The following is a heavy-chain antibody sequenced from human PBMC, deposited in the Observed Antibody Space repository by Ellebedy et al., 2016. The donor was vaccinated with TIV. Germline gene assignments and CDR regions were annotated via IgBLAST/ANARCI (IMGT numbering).Heavy chain of an antibody. CDR3: AASESADTEY. Sequence: MPSETLSLSCTVSGCPIRNYYWTWIRQPPGKGLEWIGHMYYSGCSNYNPSLRSRVTMSIDTSKNQFSLKMSSVTAADTAVYYCAASESADTEYWGPGTLVTVAS. CDR2: MYYSGCS. V-gene: IGHV4-59*01. D-gene: IGHD6-13*01. J-gene: IGHJ4*02. CDR1: GCPIRNYY.